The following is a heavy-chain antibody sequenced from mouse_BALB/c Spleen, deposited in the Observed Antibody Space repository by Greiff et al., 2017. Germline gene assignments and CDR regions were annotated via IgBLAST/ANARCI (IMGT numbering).Heavy chain of an antibody. J-gene: IGHJ3*01. D-gene: IGHD3-3*01. CDR2: ISSGSSTI. CDR3: ARSRDGFAY. V-gene: IGHV5-17*02. Sequence: EVQRVESGGGLVQPGGSRKLSCAASGFTFSSFGMHWVRQAPEKGLEWVAYISSGSSTIYYADTVKGRFTISRDNPKNTLFLQMTSLRSEDTAMYYCARSRDGFAYWGQGTLVTVSA. CDR1: GFTFSSFG.